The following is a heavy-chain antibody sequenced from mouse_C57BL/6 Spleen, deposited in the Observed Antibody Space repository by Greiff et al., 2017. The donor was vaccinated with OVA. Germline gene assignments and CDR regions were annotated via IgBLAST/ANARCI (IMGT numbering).Heavy chain of an antibody. V-gene: IGHV1-82*01. Sequence: VKLQESGPELVKPGASVKISCKASGYAFSSSWMNWVKQRPGKGLEWIGRIYPGDGDTNYNGKFKGKATLTAAKSSSTAYMQLSSLTSEDSAVYFCASERDYYGSSYAYYAMDYWGQGTSVTVSS. J-gene: IGHJ4*01. D-gene: IGHD1-1*01. CDR1: GYAFSSSW. CDR2: IYPGDGDT. CDR3: ASERDYYGSSYAYYAMDY.